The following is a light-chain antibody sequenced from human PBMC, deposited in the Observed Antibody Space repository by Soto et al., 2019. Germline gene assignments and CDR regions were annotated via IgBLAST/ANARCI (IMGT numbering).Light chain of an antibody. CDR2: TSG. J-gene: IGKJ2*01. CDR1: QRITTY. CDR3: QQTYSTPYT. Sequence: IHMTQSPSSLSASVGDRVTITCRASQRITTYLNWYQQKSGEAPKLLISTSGTLQRGVPSRFTGSGSGTDFALPITSLQPADFATYCCQQTYSTPYTFGQGTKLEIK. V-gene: IGKV1-39*01.